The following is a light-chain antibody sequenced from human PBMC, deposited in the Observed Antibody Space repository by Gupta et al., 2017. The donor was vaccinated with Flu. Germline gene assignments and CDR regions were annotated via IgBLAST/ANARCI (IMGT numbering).Light chain of an antibody. J-gene: IGLJ1*01. Sequence: QSVLTQPPSASGTPGQAVAISCSGSSSNIGSNTVSWYQQLPGTAPRLLIYGYNQRPAGVPDRFSGCQSGTSASLAINGLQSGDEADYYCATWDDSLNGRVFGTGTQVTVL. CDR2: GYN. CDR3: ATWDDSLNGRV. CDR1: SSNIGSNT. V-gene: IGLV1-44*01.